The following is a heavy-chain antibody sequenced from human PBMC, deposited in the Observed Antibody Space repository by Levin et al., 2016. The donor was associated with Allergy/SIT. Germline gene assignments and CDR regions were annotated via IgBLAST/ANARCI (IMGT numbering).Heavy chain of an antibody. CDR3: ARDLITSSWFSDP. CDR1: GVSISSSSYY. D-gene: IGHD6-13*01. J-gene: IGHJ5*02. V-gene: IGHV4-61*02. CDR2: IYTSGNT. Sequence: SETLSLTCTVSGVSISSSSYYWSWIRQPAGKGLEWIGRIYTSGNTNYNPSLKSRVTISVDTSKNQFSLRLNSVAAADTAVYYCARDLITSSWFSDPWGQGTLVTVSS.